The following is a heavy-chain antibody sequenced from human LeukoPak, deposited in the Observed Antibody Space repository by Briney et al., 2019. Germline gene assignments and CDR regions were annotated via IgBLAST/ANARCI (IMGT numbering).Heavy chain of an antibody. D-gene: IGHD3-22*01. CDR1: GGSITYYY. CDR2: IYTSGNS. J-gene: IGHJ3*02. CDR3: ARDLLWGMIVVEAMKSNPFDI. Sequence: PSETLSLTCTVSGGSITYYYWNWIRQPAGKGLEWIGRIYTSGNSNYNPSLKSRVTMSVDMSKNQFSLDLSSTTAADTAVYYCARDLLWGMIVVEAMKSNPFDIWGQGTMVTVSS. V-gene: IGHV4-4*07.